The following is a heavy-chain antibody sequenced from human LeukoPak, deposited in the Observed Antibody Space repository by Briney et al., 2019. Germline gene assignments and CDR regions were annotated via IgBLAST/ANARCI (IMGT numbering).Heavy chain of an antibody. J-gene: IGHJ4*02. Sequence: ASVKVSCKASGYTFTSYYMHWVRQAPGQGLEWMGLIITSAGSTTYAQNFQGRVTLTRDTSTSTVYMEMSSLRSEYTAVYYCARVEGLTATVTDWGQGTLVTVSS. CDR3: ARVEGLTATVTD. D-gene: IGHD5-18*01. V-gene: IGHV1-46*01. CDR1: GYTFTSYY. CDR2: IITSAGST.